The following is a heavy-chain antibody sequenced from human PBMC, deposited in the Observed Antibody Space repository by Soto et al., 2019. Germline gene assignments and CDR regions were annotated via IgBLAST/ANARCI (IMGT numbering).Heavy chain of an antibody. D-gene: IGHD3-10*01. CDR2: INPSSGGT. V-gene: IGHV1-2*02. CDR1: GYTFSDYY. Sequence: ASVQVSCNASGYTFSDYYVHWVREAPGQGLEWMGWINPSSGGTIYTQRFQGRVTMTRDTSISTVYMGLSRLTSDDTDDYYCARETGVIGAPGYNWFDPWGQGDLVTVSP. J-gene: IGHJ5*01. CDR3: ARETGVIGAPGYNWFDP.